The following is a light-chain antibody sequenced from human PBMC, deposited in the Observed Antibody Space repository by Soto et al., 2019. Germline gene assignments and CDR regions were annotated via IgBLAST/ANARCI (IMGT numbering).Light chain of an antibody. CDR1: SSDVGAYDF. V-gene: IGLV2-14*03. Sequence: VLAQPASVSGSPGQSITISCTGTSSDVGAYDFVSWYQQNPAKAPKLMIYEVSNRPSGVSYRFSGSKSVNTATLTISGLQAEYEADYYCSSYTTSSTRVFGTGTEVTVL. CDR2: EVS. CDR3: SSYTTSSTRV. J-gene: IGLJ1*01.